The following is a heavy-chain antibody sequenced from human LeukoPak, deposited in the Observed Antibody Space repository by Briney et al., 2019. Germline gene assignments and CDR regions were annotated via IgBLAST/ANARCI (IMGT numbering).Heavy chain of an antibody. CDR1: GYTFTSYG. D-gene: IGHD6-19*01. V-gene: IGHV1-18*01. CDR2: ISAYNGNT. CDR3: ARGVAGDYYYYYMDV. J-gene: IGHJ6*03. Sequence: ASVKVSCKASGYTFTSYGISWVRQAPGQGLEWMGWISAYNGNTNYAQKLQGRVTMTTDTSTSTAYMELSSLRSEDTAVYYCARGVAGDYYYYYMDVWGKGTTVTVSS.